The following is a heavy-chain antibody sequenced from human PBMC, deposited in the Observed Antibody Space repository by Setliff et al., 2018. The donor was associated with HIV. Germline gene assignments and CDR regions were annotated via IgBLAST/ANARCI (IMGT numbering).Heavy chain of an antibody. V-gene: IGHV3-7*01. CDR1: GFSFSSYW. CDR2: IKQDGSEK. D-gene: IGHD3-10*01. CDR3: ARSVIGYYYYGMDV. J-gene: IGHJ6*02. Sequence: GGSLRLSCEASGFSFSSYWMSWVRQAPGKGLEWVANIKQDGSEKHYMDSVKGRFTISRDNSKNTLYLQMNSLRAEDTAVYYCARSVIGYYYYGMDVWGQGTLVTVSS.